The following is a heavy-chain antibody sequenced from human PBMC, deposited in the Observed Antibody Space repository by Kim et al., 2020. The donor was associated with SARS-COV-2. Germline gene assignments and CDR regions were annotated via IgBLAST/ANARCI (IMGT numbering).Heavy chain of an antibody. V-gene: IGHV3-23*01. D-gene: IGHD1-26*01. CDR3: AKDGAALAEWELLN. Sequence: VRQAQGKGLSGVSAFSGRGGSQYNADSVKGLLTISRDNSKNTLYLQMNSMGAEDTAVYYCAKDGAALAEWELLNWGQGTLVTVSS. CDR2: FSGRGGSQ. J-gene: IGHJ4*02.